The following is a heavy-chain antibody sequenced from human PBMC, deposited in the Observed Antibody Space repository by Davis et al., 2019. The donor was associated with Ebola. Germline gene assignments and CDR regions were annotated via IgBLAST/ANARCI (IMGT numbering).Heavy chain of an antibody. J-gene: IGHJ4*02. Sequence: GESLKISCAASEFTFSYFGMHWVRQAPGKGLEWVSTISGNGGTDYTDSVKGRFTISRDNSKNSLSLQLNSLRPEDTAVYYCARDRDVMTGYPSHHFDKWGQGTLVTVSS. CDR3: ARDRDVMTGYPSHHFDK. V-gene: IGHV3-NL1*01. CDR1: EFTFSYFG. D-gene: IGHD3-9*01. CDR2: ISGNGGT.